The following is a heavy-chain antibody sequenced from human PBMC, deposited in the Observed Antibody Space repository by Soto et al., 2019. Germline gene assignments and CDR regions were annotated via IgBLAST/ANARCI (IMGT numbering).Heavy chain of an antibody. CDR3: ASTKYDSSAYYYWYLGL. CDR2: IIPIFGTA. D-gene: IGHD3-22*01. J-gene: IGHJ2*01. CDR1: EDTFRNYA. V-gene: IGHV1-69*06. Sequence: QVELVQSGAEVKKPGSSVKVSCQASEDTFRNYAISWVRQAPGQGLEWMGGIIPIFGTANYAQTFQGRVTITADTSANTVYLELSSLRSEDTAVYYWASTKYDSSAYYYWYLGLWGRGNLVTVSS.